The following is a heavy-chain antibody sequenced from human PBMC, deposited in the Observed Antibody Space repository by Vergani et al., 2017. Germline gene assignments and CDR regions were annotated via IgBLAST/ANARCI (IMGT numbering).Heavy chain of an antibody. CDR1: GFTLSNYD. D-gene: IGHD3-16*01. CDR3: AKHFRGWGIDY. Sequence: QVQLVESGGGVVQRGGSLRLSCATSGFTLSNYDMQWIRQGQGKGLEFVTFIKFDGVNKYYADSVKGRFTLSRDFSKNTLYLQMNSLRTDDTATYYCAKHFRGWGIDYWGQGTQVIVSS. V-gene: IGHV3-30*02. J-gene: IGHJ4*02. CDR2: IKFDGVNK.